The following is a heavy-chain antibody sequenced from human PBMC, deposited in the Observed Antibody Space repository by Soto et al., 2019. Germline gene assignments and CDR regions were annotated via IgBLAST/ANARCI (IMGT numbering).Heavy chain of an antibody. CDR2: ISGDNINT. CDR1: GYTFSDFG. D-gene: IGHD6-13*01. J-gene: IGHJ6*02. CDR3: GREGQQLAQEKYYQFNGMDV. Sequence: ASVKVSCKASGYTFSDFGLSWVRQAPGQRLEWMGWISGDNINTKYSQKFQGRLTMTTDTSTTTASMELRSLTSDDTAIYYCGREGQQLAQEKYYQFNGMDVWGQGTTVTVSS. V-gene: IGHV1-18*01.